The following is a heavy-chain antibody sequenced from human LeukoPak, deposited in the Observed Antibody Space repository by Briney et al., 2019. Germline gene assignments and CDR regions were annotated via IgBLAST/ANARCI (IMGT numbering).Heavy chain of an antibody. J-gene: IGHJ4*02. V-gene: IGHV3-23*01. CDR2: ISSGGST. CDR1: GFTFNNYA. Sequence: GGSLRLSCAAAGFTFNNYAMSWVRQAPGKGLKWVSGISSGGSTYYADSVKGRFTISRDNSKNILFLQMDSLRDEDTAVYYCAREPPGNYDSSGYYYAHFDYWGQGTLVTVSS. D-gene: IGHD3-22*01. CDR3: AREPPGNYDSSGYYYAHFDY.